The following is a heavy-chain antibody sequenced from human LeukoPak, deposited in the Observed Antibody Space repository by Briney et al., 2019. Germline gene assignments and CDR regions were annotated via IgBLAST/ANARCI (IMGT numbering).Heavy chain of an antibody. J-gene: IGHJ4*02. Sequence: ASVKGFWKVFGYTPTEISMHWVGQAPGKGLEWIGGFDPEEGETTYAQKFQGRVTMTEDTSTDTAYMELSSLRSEDTAVYYCATGNYSYGYNYFDCWGQGTLVTVSS. CDR2: FDPEEGET. CDR3: ATGNYSYGYNYFDC. V-gene: IGHV1-24*01. D-gene: IGHD5-18*01. CDR1: GYTPTEIS.